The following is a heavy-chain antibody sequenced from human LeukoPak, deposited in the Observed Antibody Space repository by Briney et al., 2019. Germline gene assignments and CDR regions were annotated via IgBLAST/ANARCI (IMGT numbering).Heavy chain of an antibody. J-gene: IGHJ4*02. CDR1: GGSISSGGYY. D-gene: IGHD6-13*01. Sequence: SETLSLTCTVSGGSISSGGYYWSWIRQPPGKGLEWIGYIYHSGSTYYNPSLKSRVTISVDRSKNQFSLKLSSVTAADTAVYYCARGLQGAAAGFSFDYWGQGTLVTVSS. CDR3: ARGLQGAAAGFSFDY. V-gene: IGHV4-30-2*01. CDR2: IYHSGST.